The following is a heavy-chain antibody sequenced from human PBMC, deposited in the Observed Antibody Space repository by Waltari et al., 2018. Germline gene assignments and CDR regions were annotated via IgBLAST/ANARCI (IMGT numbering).Heavy chain of an antibody. J-gene: IGHJ5*02. Sequence: QLHLHDYVAGLVERWESQSRTFTFTGGSISRSSNYWGWIRQSPGKGLEYIGSIYYSGSTDYNPTLESRVTIYGDTSKIKFSQTLSSVTAAARAVYYCARHWKKRGYRFAPWGQGTLVTVSS. V-gene: IGHV4-39*01. CDR2: IYYSGST. CDR1: GGSISRSSNY. D-gene: IGHD5-12*01. CDR3: ARHWKKRGYRFAP.